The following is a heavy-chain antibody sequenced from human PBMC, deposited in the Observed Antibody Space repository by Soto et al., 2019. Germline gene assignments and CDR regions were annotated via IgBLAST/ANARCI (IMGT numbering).Heavy chain of an antibody. Sequence: GGSLRLSCVATGFTVSSRFMSWVRQAPGKGLEWMSVIYSDGSTYYADSVRGRFIIPRDSSKNTLYPQMNSLRAEDTAVYYCARDIVLKASADNEDGYDIWGQGTMVTVSS. CDR3: ARDIVLKASADNEDGYDI. CDR1: GFTVSSRF. J-gene: IGHJ3*02. CDR2: IYSDGST. D-gene: IGHD2-8*02. V-gene: IGHV3-66*01.